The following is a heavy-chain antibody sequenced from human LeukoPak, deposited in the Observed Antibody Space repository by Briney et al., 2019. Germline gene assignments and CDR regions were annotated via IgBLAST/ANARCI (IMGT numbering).Heavy chain of an antibody. CDR2: INHSGST. CDR1: GGSFSGYY. J-gene: IGHJ6*04. V-gene: IGHV4-34*01. CDR3: ARVPHGYCSSTSCYEWYYYGMDV. D-gene: IGHD2-2*03. Sequence: SEALSLTCAVYGGSFSGYYWSWLRQPPGKGLEWLGEINHSGSTNYNPSLKSRVTISVDTSKNQFSLKLSSVTAADTAVYYCARVPHGYCSSTSCYEWYYYGMDVWGKGTTFTVSS.